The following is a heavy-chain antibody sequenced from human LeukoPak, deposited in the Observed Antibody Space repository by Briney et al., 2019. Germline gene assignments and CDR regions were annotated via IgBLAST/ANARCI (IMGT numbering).Heavy chain of an antibody. CDR2: INHSGST. CDR3: ARGKGYCSGGSCYKWFDP. D-gene: IGHD2-15*01. V-gene: IGHV4-34*01. J-gene: IGHJ5*02. Sequence: PSETLSLTCAVYGGSFSGYYWSWIRQPPGKGLEWIGEINHSGSTNYNPSLKSRVTISVDTSKNQFSLKLSSVTAADTAVYYCARGKGYCSGGSCYKWFDPWGRGTLVTVSS. CDR1: GGSFSGYY.